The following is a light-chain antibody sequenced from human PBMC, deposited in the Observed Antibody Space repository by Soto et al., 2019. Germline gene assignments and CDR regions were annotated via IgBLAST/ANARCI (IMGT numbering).Light chain of an antibody. J-gene: IGKJ4*01. CDR3: QKFSSDPFT. CDR1: QGIINL. Sequence: DIQMTQSPSSLSASVGDRVTITCRASQGIINLLAWYQQRPGKLPKLLIYAASTLQPGVPSRFSGSGSGTDFTLTISSLQPEDVATYYCQKFSSDPFTFGGGTKVDI. CDR2: AAS. V-gene: IGKV1-27*01.